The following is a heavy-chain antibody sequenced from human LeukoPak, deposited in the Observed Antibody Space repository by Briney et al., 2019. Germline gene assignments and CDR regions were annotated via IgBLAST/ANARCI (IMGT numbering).Heavy chain of an antibody. V-gene: IGHV3-7*01. CDR3: ATLSGWYSSYYYYYMDV. D-gene: IGHD6-19*01. CDR1: GFTFSSYW. J-gene: IGHJ6*03. CDR2: IKQDGSEK. Sequence: GGSLRLSCAASGFTFSSYWMSWVRQAPGKGLEWVANIKQDGSEKYYVDSVKGRFTISRDNAKNSLYLQMNSLRAEDTAVYYCATLSGWYSSYYYYYMDVWGKGTTVTVSS.